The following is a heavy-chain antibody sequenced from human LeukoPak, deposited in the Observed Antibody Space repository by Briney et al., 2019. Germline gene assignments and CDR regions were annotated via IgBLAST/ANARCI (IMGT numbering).Heavy chain of an antibody. D-gene: IGHD1-26*01. J-gene: IGHJ4*02. CDR2: IYHSGST. CDR1: GGXISSGDYY. V-gene: IGHV4-30-2*01. Sequence: SQTLSLTCTVSGGXISSGDYYWSWIRQPPGKGLEWHGYIYHSGSTYYNTSLKSRVTISVDRSQNQFSLKLSSVTAADTAIYYCSRESGAFCPFGYWGQGTLLIVPP. CDR3: SRESGAFCPFGY.